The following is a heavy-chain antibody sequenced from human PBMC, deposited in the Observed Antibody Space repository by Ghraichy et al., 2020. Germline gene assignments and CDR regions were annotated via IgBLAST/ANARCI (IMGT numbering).Heavy chain of an antibody. CDR3: AREPEMVTIFAY. D-gene: IGHD5-24*01. Sequence: SVKVSCKASGGTFSISWVRQAPGQGLEWMGRIIPILGIANYAQKFQGRVTITADKSTSTAYMELSSLRSEDTAVYYCAREPEMVTIFAYWGQGTLVTVS. CDR1: GGTFS. CDR2: IIPILGIA. J-gene: IGHJ4*02. V-gene: IGHV1-69*04.